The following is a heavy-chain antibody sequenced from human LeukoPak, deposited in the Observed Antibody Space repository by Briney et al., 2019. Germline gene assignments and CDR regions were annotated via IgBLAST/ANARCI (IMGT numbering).Heavy chain of an antibody. Sequence: PGGSLRLSCVASGYTLRSYAVKWLCEAPGKGQEWVSAISGSGSATYYADSVKGRFTISRDNSKNTLYLQMNSLRAEDTAVYYCAKDQYGEAFDIWGPGTMVTVSS. J-gene: IGHJ3*02. D-gene: IGHD4-17*01. CDR3: AKDQYGEAFDI. CDR1: GYTLRSYA. V-gene: IGHV3-23*01. CDR2: ISGSGSAT.